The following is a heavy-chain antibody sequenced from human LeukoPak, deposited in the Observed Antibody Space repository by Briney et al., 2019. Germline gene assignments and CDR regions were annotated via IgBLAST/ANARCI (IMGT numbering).Heavy chain of an antibody. V-gene: IGHV4-4*07. D-gene: IGHD6-13*01. CDR3: ARGLSYSSSWYFDY. CDR1: GGSISSYY. Sequence: SETLSLTCTVSGGSISSYYWSWFRQPAGKGLEWIGRIYTSGSTNYNPAHKSRVTMSVDTSKNQCSLKQSSVTAADTAVYYCARGLSYSSSWYFDYWGQGTLVTVSS. CDR2: IYTSGST. J-gene: IGHJ4*02.